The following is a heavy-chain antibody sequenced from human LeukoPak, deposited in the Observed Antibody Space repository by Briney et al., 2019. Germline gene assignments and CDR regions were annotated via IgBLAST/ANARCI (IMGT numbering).Heavy chain of an antibody. J-gene: IGHJ4*02. CDR1: GFTFSSYA. V-gene: IGHV3-23*01. CDR3: AKGLGYYYGSGSYYDY. Sequence: PGGSLRLSCAASGFTFSSYAMSWVRQAPGKGLEWVSAISGSGGSTYYADSVKGRFTISRDNSKNTLYLQMNSLRVEDTAVYYCAKGLGYYYGSGSYYDYWGQGTLVTVSS. D-gene: IGHD3-10*01. CDR2: ISGSGGST.